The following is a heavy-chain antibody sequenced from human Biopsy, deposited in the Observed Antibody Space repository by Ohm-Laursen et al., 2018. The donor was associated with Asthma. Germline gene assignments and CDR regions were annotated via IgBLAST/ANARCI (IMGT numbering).Heavy chain of an antibody. Sequence: SSVKVSCKASGGTFSRYAISWVRQAPGQGLEWMGGIIPIFGTPDHAQMFEGRVTITADESTSTAYMELSSLSSEDTAVYYCARGYSGSDRIVYYYSGLEVWGQGTTVTVSS. CDR2: IIPIFGTP. J-gene: IGHJ6*02. D-gene: IGHD5-12*01. CDR1: GGTFSRYA. CDR3: ARGYSGSDRIVYYYSGLEV. V-gene: IGHV1-69*01.